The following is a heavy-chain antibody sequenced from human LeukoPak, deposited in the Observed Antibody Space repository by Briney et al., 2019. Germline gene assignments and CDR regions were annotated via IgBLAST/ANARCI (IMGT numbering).Heavy chain of an antibody. CDR3: ARAMSVSYYAIDY. Sequence: GGSLRLSCSASGFTFSSYGMHWVRQAPGKGLEWVAVISYDGSNKYYADSVKGRFTISRDNSKNTLYLQMNSLRAEDTAVYYCARAMSVSYYAIDYWGQGTLVTVSS. D-gene: IGHD1-26*01. CDR2: ISYDGSNK. J-gene: IGHJ4*02. CDR1: GFTFSSYG. V-gene: IGHV3-30*03.